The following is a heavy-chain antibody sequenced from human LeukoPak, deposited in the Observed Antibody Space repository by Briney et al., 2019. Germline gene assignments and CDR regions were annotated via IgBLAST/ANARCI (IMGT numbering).Heavy chain of an antibody. CDR3: ARDGSYSGSYSP. Sequence: AGGSLRLSCAASGFTVSSNYMSWVRQAPGKGLEWVSVIYSGGSTYCADSVKGRFTISRDNSKNTLYLQMNSLRAEDTAVYYCARDGSYSGSYSPWGQGTLVTVSS. CDR2: IYSGGST. J-gene: IGHJ5*02. D-gene: IGHD1-26*01. V-gene: IGHV3-53*01. CDR1: GFTVSSNY.